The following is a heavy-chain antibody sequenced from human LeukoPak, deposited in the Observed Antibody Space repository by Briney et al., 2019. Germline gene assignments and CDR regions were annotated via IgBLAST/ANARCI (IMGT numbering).Heavy chain of an antibody. CDR1: GFTFSSYA. D-gene: IGHD3-22*01. CDR3: AKDSYYDSSGYSNWFDP. Sequence: GGSLRLSCAASGFTFSSYAMSWVRQAPGKGLEWVSAISGSGGSTYYADSVKGRFTISRDNSKNTLYLQINSLRAEDTAVYYCAKDSYYDSSGYSNWFDPWGQGTLVTVSS. J-gene: IGHJ5*02. V-gene: IGHV3-23*01. CDR2: ISGSGGST.